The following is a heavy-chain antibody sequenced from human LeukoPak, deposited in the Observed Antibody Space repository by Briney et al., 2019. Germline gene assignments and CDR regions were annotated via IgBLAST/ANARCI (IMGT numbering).Heavy chain of an antibody. CDR2: ISSSSNYI. CDR1: GFTFSSYK. J-gene: IGHJ4*02. Sequence: TGGSLRLSCAASGFTFSSYKMNWVRQAPGKGLEWVSSISSSSNYIYYADSVKGRFTISRDNAKNSLYLQMNSLRAEDTAVYYCARGSDILTGYLFRFDYWGQGTLVTVSS. V-gene: IGHV3-21*01. CDR3: ARGSDILTGYLFRFDY. D-gene: IGHD3-9*01.